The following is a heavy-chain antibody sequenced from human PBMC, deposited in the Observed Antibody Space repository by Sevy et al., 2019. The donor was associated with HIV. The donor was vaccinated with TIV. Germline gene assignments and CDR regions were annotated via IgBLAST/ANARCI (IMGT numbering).Heavy chain of an antibody. CDR2: ISYDGSNK. CDR1: GFTFSSYA. D-gene: IGHD6-6*01. Sequence: GGSLRLSCAASGFTFSSYAMHWVRQAPGKGLEWVAVISYDGSNKYYADSVKGRFTISRDNSKNTLYLQMNSLRAEDTAVYYCARVLIAARDYYYYGMDVWGQGTTVTVS. V-gene: IGHV3-30*04. J-gene: IGHJ6*02. CDR3: ARVLIAARDYYYYGMDV.